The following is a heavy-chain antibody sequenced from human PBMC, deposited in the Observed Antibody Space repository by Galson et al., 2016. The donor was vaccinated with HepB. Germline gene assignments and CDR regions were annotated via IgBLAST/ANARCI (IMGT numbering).Heavy chain of an antibody. V-gene: IGHV4-59*01. CDR2: IYYNGFT. CDR1: GGSINNYY. Sequence: LSLTCTVSGGSINNYYWYWIRQPPGKGLEWIGYIYYNGFTNYNPSLESRVTISVDTSKNQLSLRLSSVTAADTAVYYCARWNEGCDYWGQGTLVSVSS. D-gene: IGHD1-1*01. J-gene: IGHJ4*02. CDR3: ARWNEGCDY.